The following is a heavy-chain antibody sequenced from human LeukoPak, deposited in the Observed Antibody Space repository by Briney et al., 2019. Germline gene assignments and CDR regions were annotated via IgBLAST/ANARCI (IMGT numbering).Heavy chain of an antibody. CDR1: GFTFSDYW. D-gene: IGHD2-8*02. CDR2: INPDGSEK. CDR3: APYLYWWSDLGY. V-gene: IGHV3-7*01. J-gene: IGHJ4*02. Sequence: GGSLTLSCAACGFTFSDYWMNWVRQPPGKGLEWVANINPDGSEKYYVDSVKGRLTISRDNTKNSLYLRINSLRVEDTGVYYCAPYLYWWSDLGYWGQGTLVTVSS.